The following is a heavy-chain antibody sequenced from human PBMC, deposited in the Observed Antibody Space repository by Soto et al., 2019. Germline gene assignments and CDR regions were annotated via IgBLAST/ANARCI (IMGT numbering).Heavy chain of an antibody. CDR1: GGSISSGGYS. Sequence: SETLSLTCAVSGGSISSGGYSWSWIRQPPGKGLEWIGYMYHSGSTYYNPSLKSRVTISIDRSKNQFSLKLSSVTSLTSEDTAVYYCARDQSWHDLVWWFDPWGQGTLVTVSS. V-gene: IGHV4-30-2*01. D-gene: IGHD1-1*01. J-gene: IGHJ5*02. CDR3: ARDQSWHDLVWWFDP. CDR2: MYHSGST.